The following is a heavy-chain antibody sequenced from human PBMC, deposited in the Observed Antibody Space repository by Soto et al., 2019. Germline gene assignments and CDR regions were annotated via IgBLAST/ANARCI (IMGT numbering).Heavy chain of an antibody. D-gene: IGHD6-19*01. J-gene: IGHJ4*02. CDR3: ARGVPRIAVASTFDY. Sequence: ASVKVSCKASGYTFTSYYMHWVRQAPGQGLEWMGIINPSGGSTSYAQKFQGRVTMTRDTSTSTVYMELSSLRSEDTAVYYCARGVPRIAVASTFDYWGQGTLVTVSS. CDR2: INPSGGST. V-gene: IGHV1-46*03. CDR1: GYTFTSYY.